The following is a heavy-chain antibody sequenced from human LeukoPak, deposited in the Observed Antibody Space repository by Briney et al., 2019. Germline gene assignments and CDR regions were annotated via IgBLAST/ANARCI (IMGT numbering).Heavy chain of an antibody. V-gene: IGHV3-48*01. J-gene: IGHJ4*02. CDR2: ISSSSSTI. CDR1: GFTFSSYS. Sequence: GGSLRLSCAASGFTFSSYSMNWVRQAPGKGLEWVSYISSSSSTIYYADSVKGRFTISRDNAKNSLYLQMNSLRAEDTAVYYCARDTSLGYRTNGVCPLGYWGQGTLVTVSS. D-gene: IGHD2-8*01. CDR3: ARDTSLGYRTNGVCPLGY.